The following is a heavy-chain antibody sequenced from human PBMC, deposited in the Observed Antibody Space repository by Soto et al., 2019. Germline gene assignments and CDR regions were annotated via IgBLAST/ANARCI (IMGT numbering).Heavy chain of an antibody. V-gene: IGHV3-7*01. CDR2: IKQDGSEK. CDR3: ARDLVLITSNDAFDI. CDR1: GFTFSSYL. D-gene: IGHD3-9*01. J-gene: IGHJ3*02. Sequence: GGSLRLSCAASGFTFSSYLMSWVRQAPGKGLEWVANIKQDGSEKYYVDSVKGRFTISRDNAKNSLYLQMNSLRAEDTAVYYCARDLVLITSNDAFDIWGQGTMVTVSS.